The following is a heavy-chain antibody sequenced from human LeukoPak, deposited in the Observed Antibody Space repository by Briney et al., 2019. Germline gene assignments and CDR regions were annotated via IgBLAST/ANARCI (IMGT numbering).Heavy chain of an antibody. J-gene: IGHJ4*02. D-gene: IGHD1-26*01. CDR2: IDSGATT. V-gene: IGHV3-53*01. CDR3: ARAVSGSYSDY. Sequence: IDSGATTYYADSVRGRFTISRDNSKNTLYLQMNSLRAEDTAVYYCARAVSGSYSDYWGQGTLVTVSS.